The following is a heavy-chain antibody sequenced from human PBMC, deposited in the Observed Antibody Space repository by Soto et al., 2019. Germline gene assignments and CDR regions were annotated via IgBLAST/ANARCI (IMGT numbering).Heavy chain of an antibody. V-gene: IGHV3-33*01. J-gene: IGHJ6*03. CDR1: GFTFSSYG. CDR2: IWYDGSNK. Sequence: GGSLRLSCAASGFTFSSYGMHWVRQAPGKGLEWVAVIWYDGSNKYYADSVKGRFTISRDNSKNTLYLQMNSLRAEDTAVYYCARDCEEPYSWMDYNYYMDVWGKGTTVTVSS. D-gene: IGHD1-1*01. CDR3: ARDCEEPYSWMDYNYYMDV.